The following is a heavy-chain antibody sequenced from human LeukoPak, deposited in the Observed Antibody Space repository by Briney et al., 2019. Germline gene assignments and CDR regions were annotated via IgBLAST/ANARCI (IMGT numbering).Heavy chain of an antibody. V-gene: IGHV4-59*01. Sequence: SETLSLTCTVSGGSISSYYWSWIRQPPGKGLEWIGYIYYSGSTNYNPSLKSRVTISVDTSKNQFSLKLSSVTAADTAVYYCARVSGSYYYFDYWGQGTLATVSS. CDR3: ARVSGSYYYFDY. CDR1: GGSISSYY. D-gene: IGHD1-26*01. CDR2: IYYSGST. J-gene: IGHJ4*02.